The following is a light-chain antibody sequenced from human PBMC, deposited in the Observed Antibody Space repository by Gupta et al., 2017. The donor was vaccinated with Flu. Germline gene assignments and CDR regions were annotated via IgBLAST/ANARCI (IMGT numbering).Light chain of an antibody. V-gene: IGKV3D-15*01. CDR2: DGS. J-gene: IGKJ2*01. CDR1: ESVGSY. CDR3: QQVDKCPFT. Sequence: PGTLSVSPGERVSLSCGACESVGSYLAWYRQKPGQAPRLLMYDGSSRATGVPARFSGSGSGTEFTLTISSLQSEDFAIYYCQQVDKCPFTFGQGTKLEI.